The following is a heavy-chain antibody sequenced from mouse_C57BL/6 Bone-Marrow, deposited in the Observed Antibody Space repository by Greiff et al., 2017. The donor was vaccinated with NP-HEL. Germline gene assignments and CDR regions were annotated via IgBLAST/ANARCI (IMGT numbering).Heavy chain of an antibody. V-gene: IGHV1-55*01. CDR1: GYTFTSYW. CDR2: IHPGSGST. J-gene: IGHJ1*03. CDR3: AEDWYFDV. Sequence: QVQLQQSGAELVKPGASVKMSCKASGYTFTSYWITWVKQRPGQGLEWIGDIHPGSGSTNYTEKFKSKATLTVDTSSSTSYMQLSSLTSADSAVYYCAEDWYFDVGGRGTTITVSA.